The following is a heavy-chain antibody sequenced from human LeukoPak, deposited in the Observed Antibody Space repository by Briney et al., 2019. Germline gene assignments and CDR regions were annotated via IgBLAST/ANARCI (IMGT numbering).Heavy chain of an antibody. J-gene: IGHJ4*02. Sequence: GGSLRLSCAASGFTFSSYGMHWVRQAPGKGLEWVAVTYDDGSKYYADSVKGRFTISRDNSKNTLYVQMNSLRAEDTALYFCATGSGYYYGHWGQGTLVTVSS. V-gene: IGHV3-33*08. CDR3: ATGSGYYYGH. D-gene: IGHD3-22*01. CDR1: GFTFSSYG. CDR2: TYDDGSK.